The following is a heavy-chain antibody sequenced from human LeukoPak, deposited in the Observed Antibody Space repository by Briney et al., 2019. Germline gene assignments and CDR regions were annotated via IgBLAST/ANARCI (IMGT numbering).Heavy chain of an antibody. D-gene: IGHD5-24*01. J-gene: IGHJ4*02. CDR3: ARVGDRGLQFKGIDY. CDR1: GFTFSSYS. CDR2: ISSSSSYI. Sequence: GGSLRLSCAASGFTFSSYSMNWVRQAPGKGLEWVSSISSSSSYIYYADSVKGRFTISRDNAKNSLYLQMNSLRAEDTAVYYCARVGDRGLQFKGIDYWGQGTLVTVSS. V-gene: IGHV3-21*01.